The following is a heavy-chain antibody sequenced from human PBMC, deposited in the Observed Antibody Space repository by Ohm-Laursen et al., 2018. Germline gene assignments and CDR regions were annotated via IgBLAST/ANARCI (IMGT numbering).Heavy chain of an antibody. CDR3: ASLKPPLYYYGMDV. V-gene: IGHV3-11*01. J-gene: IGHJ6*02. Sequence: SLRLSCAASGFTFGTYAMNWIRQAPGKGLEWVSYISSSGSTIYYADSVKGRFTISRDNAKNSLYLQMNSLRAEDTAVYYCASLKPPLYYYGMDVWGQGTTVTVSS. CDR2: ISSSGSTI. CDR1: GFTFGTYA.